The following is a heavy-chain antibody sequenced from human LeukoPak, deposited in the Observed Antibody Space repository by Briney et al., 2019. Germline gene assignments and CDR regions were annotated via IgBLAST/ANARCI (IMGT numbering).Heavy chain of an antibody. D-gene: IGHD6-19*01. CDR1: GYTFTAYY. V-gene: IGHV1-2*02. CDR3: ARYSSGWYFDL. Sequence: GASIKVSCKASGYTFTAYYMHWVRQAPGQGLEWMGWINPNSGGTNYAQKFQGRVTMTRDTSISTAYMELTRLRSDDTAGYYCARYSSGWYFDLWGRGTLVTVSS. J-gene: IGHJ2*01. CDR2: INPNSGGT.